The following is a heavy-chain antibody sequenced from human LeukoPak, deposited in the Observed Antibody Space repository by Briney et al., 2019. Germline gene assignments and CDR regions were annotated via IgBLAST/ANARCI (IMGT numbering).Heavy chain of an antibody. J-gene: IGHJ5*02. CDR1: GSTFTDYY. CDR3: ARDDRGYYYDSSGYYYVGWFDP. Sequence: ASVKVSCKASGSTFTDYYMHWVRQAPGQGLEWMGWINPNSGGTNFAQKFQGRVTMTRDTSISTAYMELSRLRSDDTAVYYCARDDRGYYYDSSGYYYVGWFDPWGQGTLVTVSS. D-gene: IGHD3-22*01. V-gene: IGHV1-2*02. CDR2: INPNSGGT.